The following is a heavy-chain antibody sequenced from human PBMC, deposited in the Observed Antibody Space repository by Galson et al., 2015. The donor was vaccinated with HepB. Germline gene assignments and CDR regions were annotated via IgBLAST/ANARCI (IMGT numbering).Heavy chain of an antibody. V-gene: IGHV6-1*01. CDR1: GDSVSSNSAA. CDR2: TYYRSNWYN. Sequence: CAISGDSVSSNSAAWNWIRQSPSRGLEWLGRTYYRSNWYNDYAVSVRSRITINPDTSKNQFSLQLNSVTPEDTAVYYCAVEMATTYFFDYWGQGSLVTVSS. D-gene: IGHD5-24*01. J-gene: IGHJ4*02. CDR3: AVEMATTYFFDY.